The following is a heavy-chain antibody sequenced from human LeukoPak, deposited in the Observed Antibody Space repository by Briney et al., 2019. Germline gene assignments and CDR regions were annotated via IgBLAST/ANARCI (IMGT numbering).Heavy chain of an antibody. CDR1: GFTFSSYE. Sequence: GGSLRLSCAASGFTFSSYEMDWVRQAPGKGLEWVSYITSSGNTIYYADSVKGRFTISRDNAKNSLYLQMNSLRAEDTAVYYCARDNYYDSSGYYLYYFDYWGQGTLVTVSS. D-gene: IGHD3-22*01. CDR3: ARDNYYDSSGYYLYYFDY. V-gene: IGHV3-48*03. J-gene: IGHJ4*02. CDR2: ITSSGNTI.